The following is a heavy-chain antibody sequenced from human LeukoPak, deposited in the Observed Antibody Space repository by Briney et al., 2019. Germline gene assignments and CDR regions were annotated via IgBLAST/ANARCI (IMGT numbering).Heavy chain of an antibody. CDR1: GDTFSTYA. V-gene: IGHV1-69*04. J-gene: IGHJ3*02. D-gene: IGHD5-24*01. CDR2: IIPILGIA. CDR3: ARVARDGYNPHDAFDI. Sequence: SVKVSCKASGDTFSTYAISWVRQAPGQGLEWMGRIIPILGIANYAQKFQGRVTITADKSTSTAYMELSSLRSEDTAVYYCARVARDGYNPHDAFDIWGQGTMVTVSS.